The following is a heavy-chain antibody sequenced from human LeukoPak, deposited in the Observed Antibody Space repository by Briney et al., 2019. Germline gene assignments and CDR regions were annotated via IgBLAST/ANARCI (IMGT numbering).Heavy chain of an antibody. CDR1: GFTFSSYE. D-gene: IGHD2-2*01. J-gene: IGHJ6*02. CDR2: ISGSGSTI. CDR3: AREGRSSTYLYGMDV. V-gene: IGHV3-48*03. Sequence: PGGSLRLSCAASGFTFSSYEMNWVRQAPGKGLEWVSYISGSGSTIYYADSVKGRFTISRDNAKNSLYLQMNSLRAEDTAVYYCAREGRSSTYLYGMDVWGQGTTVTVSS.